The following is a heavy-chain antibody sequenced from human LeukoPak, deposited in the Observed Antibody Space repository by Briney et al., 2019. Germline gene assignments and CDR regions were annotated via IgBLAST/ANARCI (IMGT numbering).Heavy chain of an antibody. J-gene: IGHJ4*02. V-gene: IGHV3-53*01. CDR3: AKMSGDCSSTTCSSFDY. Sequence: GGSLRLSCAASGFTVSGSHMSWVRQAPGKGLDWVSIIYTGASTYYADSVKGRFTISRDNSKNTLYLQMNSLRAEDTAVYYCAKMSGDCSSTTCSSFDYWGQGSLVTVSS. CDR1: GFTVSGSH. CDR2: IYTGAST. D-gene: IGHD2-2*01.